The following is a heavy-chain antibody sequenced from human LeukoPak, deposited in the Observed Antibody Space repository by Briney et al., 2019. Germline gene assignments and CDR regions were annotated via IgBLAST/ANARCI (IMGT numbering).Heavy chain of an antibody. J-gene: IGHJ1*01. Sequence: PGGALRLSCVGSGYTFSNHWLNWVREAPGKGLVWGSHITPVGSETNNADSLKGRFIASRDTAKNTLLLHIKGLRDENTAGYLCVRDGMGTIPYDLGGEGTLLTVP. CDR1: GYTFSNHW. CDR2: ITPVGSET. D-gene: IGHD1-7*01. CDR3: VRDGMGTIPYDL. V-gene: IGHV3-74*01.